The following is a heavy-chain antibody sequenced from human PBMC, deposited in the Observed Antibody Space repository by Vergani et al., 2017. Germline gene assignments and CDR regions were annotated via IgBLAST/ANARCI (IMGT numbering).Heavy chain of an antibody. D-gene: IGHD1-1*01. J-gene: IGHJ4*02. V-gene: IGHV3-48*04. Sequence: EVQLVESGGGLVQPGGSLRLSCAASGFTFSSYSMNWVRQAPGKGLEWVSYISSSSSTIYYADSVKGRFTISRDNAKNSLYLQMNSLRAEDTAVYYCAREFTTCDYWGQGTLVTVSS. CDR1: GFTFSSYS. CDR2: ISSSSSTI. CDR3: AREFTTCDY.